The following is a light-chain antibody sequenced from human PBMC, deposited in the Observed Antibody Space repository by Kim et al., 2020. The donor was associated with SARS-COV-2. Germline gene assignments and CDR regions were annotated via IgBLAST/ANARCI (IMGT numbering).Light chain of an antibody. CDR1: FPNIGAGFD. Sequence: VPIPCNGGFPNIGAGFDVHWYQQLPGTAPKLVIFANSNRPSGVPDRFSGSKSGTSGSLTITGLQAEDEGDYYCQSYDNSLRGFVIFGGGTQLTVL. V-gene: IGLV1-40*01. CDR2: ANS. CDR3: QSYDNSLRGFVI. J-gene: IGLJ2*01.